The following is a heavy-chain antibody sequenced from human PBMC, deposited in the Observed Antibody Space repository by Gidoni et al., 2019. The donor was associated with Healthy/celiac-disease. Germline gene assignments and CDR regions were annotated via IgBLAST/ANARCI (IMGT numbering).Heavy chain of an antibody. CDR2: IYYSGST. CDR3: AIIAAAGLFDY. Sequence: QLQLQESCPGLVKPSETLSLTCTVSGGSISSSSSYWGWIRQPPGKGLEWIGSIYYSGSTYYNPSLKSRVTISVDTSKNQFSLKLSSVTAADTAVYYCAIIAAAGLFDYWGQGTLVTVSS. CDR1: GGSISSSSSY. J-gene: IGHJ4*02. V-gene: IGHV4-39*01. D-gene: IGHD6-13*01.